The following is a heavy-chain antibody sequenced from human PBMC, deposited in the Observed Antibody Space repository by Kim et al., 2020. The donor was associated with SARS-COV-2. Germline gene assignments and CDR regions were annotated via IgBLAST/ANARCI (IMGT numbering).Heavy chain of an antibody. CDR3: ARYKVVAATTPFDY. J-gene: IGHJ4*02. Sequence: AQRFQGGVTMTRDTSTSTVYRELSSLRSEDTAVYYCARYKVVAATTPFDYWGQGTLVTVSS. V-gene: IGHV1-46*01. D-gene: IGHD2-15*01.